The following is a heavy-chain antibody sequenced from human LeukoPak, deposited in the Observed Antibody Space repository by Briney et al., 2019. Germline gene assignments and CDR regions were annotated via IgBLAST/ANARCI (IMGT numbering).Heavy chain of an antibody. D-gene: IGHD1-14*01. CDR3: ARRTSC. CDR1: GGSINSYY. CDR2: IYYSGST. Sequence: SETLSLTCTVSGGSINSYYWSWIRQPPGKELEWIGYIYYSGSTNYNPSLKSRVTISVDTSKNQFSLKLSSVTAADTAVYYCARRTSCWGQGTLVTVSS. V-gene: IGHV4-59*08. J-gene: IGHJ4*02.